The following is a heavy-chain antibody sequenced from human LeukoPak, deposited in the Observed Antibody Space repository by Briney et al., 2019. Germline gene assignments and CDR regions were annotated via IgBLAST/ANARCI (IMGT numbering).Heavy chain of an antibody. CDR1: GFTFSSYG. J-gene: IGHJ6*02. CDR3: VTVGGVTWLMDV. Sequence: GGSLRLSCAASGFTFSSYGMHWVRQAPGKGLEWVAVIWYDGGNKYYADSVKGRFTISRDNSKNTLYLQMDSLRAEDTAVYYCVTVGGVTWLMDVWGQGTTVTVSS. V-gene: IGHV3-33*01. D-gene: IGHD2-21*02. CDR2: IWYDGGNK.